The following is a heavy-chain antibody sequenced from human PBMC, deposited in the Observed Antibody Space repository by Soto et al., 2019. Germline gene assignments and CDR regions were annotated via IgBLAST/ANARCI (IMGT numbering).Heavy chain of an antibody. CDR1: GDSINSGDYY. V-gene: IGHV4-30-4*01. CDR3: ARWSGVGVAGMDV. Sequence: QVQLQESGPRLVKPLQTLSLTCTVSGDSINSGDYYWSWIRQPPGRGLEWVGYSFYSGITDYNPSLKGRMTISMDTSKNQFSLGLNSVTAADTAVYFCARWSGVGVAGMDVWGQGTTVSVSS. D-gene: IGHD3-10*01. CDR2: SFYSGIT. J-gene: IGHJ6*02.